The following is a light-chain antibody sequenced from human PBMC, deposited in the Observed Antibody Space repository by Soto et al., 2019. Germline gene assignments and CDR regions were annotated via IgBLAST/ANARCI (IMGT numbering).Light chain of an antibody. V-gene: IGKV4-1*01. Sequence: DIVMTQSPDSLAVSLGERATMNCKSSQTVFYGTNKKNYLAWYQQRPGQAPRPLIYDGSKRPAGVPDRISGDGSGTDYTLTISSLEPEDFAVYYCQQRTRWPMTFGQGTRLEIK. CDR1: QTVFYGTNKKNY. CDR3: QQRTRWPMT. J-gene: IGKJ5*01. CDR2: DGS.